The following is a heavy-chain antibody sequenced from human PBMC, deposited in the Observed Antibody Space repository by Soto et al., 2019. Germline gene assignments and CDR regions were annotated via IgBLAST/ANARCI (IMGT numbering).Heavy chain of an antibody. V-gene: IGHV2-5*02. CDR1: GFSLSTSGVG. D-gene: IGHD6-13*01. Sequence: QITLKESGPTLVKPTQTLTLTCTFSGFSLSTSGVGVGWIRQPPGKALEWLALIDWDDDKRYSPSLKSRLTXTXDXXKNPVVLTMTTTDSVYTATYYRAHGGIAAAGLFDYCGQGTLVTVSS. J-gene: IGHJ4*02. CDR2: IDWDDDK. CDR3: AHGGIAAAGLFDY.